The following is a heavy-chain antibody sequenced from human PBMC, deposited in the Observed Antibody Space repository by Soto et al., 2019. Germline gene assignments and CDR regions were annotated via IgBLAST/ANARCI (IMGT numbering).Heavy chain of an antibody. CDR2: IDHSGST. CDR1: GGSFSGYY. J-gene: IGHJ4*02. V-gene: IGHV4-34*01. Sequence: PSETLSLTSAVYGGSFSGYYWSWMRQPPGKGMEWIGEIDHSGSTNYNRSLKSRVTISVDMSKIQFSLKLSSVTAADTAVYYCARGGRQQLIPPTSSDKFDYWGQGTPVTVSS. D-gene: IGHD6-13*01. CDR3: ARGGRQQLIPPTSSDKFDY.